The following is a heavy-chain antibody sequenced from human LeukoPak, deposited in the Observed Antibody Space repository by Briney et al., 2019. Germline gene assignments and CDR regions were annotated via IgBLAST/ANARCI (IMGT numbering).Heavy chain of an antibody. CDR2: IIPILGIA. J-gene: IGHJ4*02. D-gene: IGHD2-2*01. CDR3: ASLPEYCSSTSCYLSY. CDR1: GYTFTSYA. V-gene: IGHV1-69*04. Sequence: SVKVSCKASGYTFTSYAISWVRQAPGQGLEWMGRIIPILGIANYAQKFQGRVTITADKSTSTAYMELSSLRSEDTAVYYCASLPEYCSSTSCYLSYWGQGTLVTVSS.